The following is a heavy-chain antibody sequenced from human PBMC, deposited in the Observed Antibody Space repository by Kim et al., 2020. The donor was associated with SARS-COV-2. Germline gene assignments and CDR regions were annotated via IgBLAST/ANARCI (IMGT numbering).Heavy chain of an antibody. D-gene: IGHD3-22*01. CDR2: IYYSGST. Sequence: SETLSLTCTVSGGSISSGGYYWSWIRQHPGKGLEWIGYIYYSGSTYYNPSLKSRVTISVDTSKNQFSLKLSSVTAADTAVYYCARALLEDYDSSGYRRFYFDYWGQGTLVTVSS. V-gene: IGHV4-31*03. CDR3: ARALLEDYDSSGYRRFYFDY. J-gene: IGHJ4*02. CDR1: GGSISSGGYY.